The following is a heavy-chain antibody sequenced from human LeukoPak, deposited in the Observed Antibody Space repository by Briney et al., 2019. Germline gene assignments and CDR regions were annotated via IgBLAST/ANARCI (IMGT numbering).Heavy chain of an antibody. J-gene: IGHJ4*02. CDR1: GGSISSGGYY. Sequence: SETLSLTCTVSGGSISSGGYYWSWIRQPPGKGLEWIGYIYHSGSTNYNPSLKSRVTISVDTSKNQFSLKLSSVTAADTAVYYCAREFPSDFWGGYHDYWGQGTLVTVSS. V-gene: IGHV4-61*08. D-gene: IGHD3-3*01. CDR3: AREFPSDFWGGYHDY. CDR2: IYHSGST.